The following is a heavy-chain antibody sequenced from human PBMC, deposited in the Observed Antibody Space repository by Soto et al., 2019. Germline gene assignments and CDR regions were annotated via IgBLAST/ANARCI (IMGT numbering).Heavy chain of an antibody. CDR1: GFTFSSYS. CDR3: ATDTVWAFDM. D-gene: IGHD4-4*01. J-gene: IGHJ3*02. V-gene: IGHV3-48*01. Sequence: EVQLVESGGGLVQPGGSLRLCCAASGFTFSSYSMNWVRQAPGKGLEWVSYISGSSSSIHYADSVRGRFTISRDNAKNSLYLQMNSLRGEDTAVYYCATDTVWAFDMWGQGTMVTVSS. CDR2: ISGSSSSI.